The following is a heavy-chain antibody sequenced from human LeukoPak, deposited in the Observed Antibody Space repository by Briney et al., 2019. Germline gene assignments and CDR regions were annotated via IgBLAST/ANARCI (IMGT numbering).Heavy chain of an antibody. D-gene: IGHD7-27*01. J-gene: IGHJ4*02. CDR1: GFTVSGNY. V-gene: IGHV3-66*01. Sequence: GGSLRLSCEVSGFTVSGNYMTWVRQAPGEGLEWVSIIYSGGSTYYAASVKGRFAISRDNSKNTLYLQMNSLRAEDTAVFYCARDLTGDAYFDYWGQGTLVTVSS. CDR2: IYSGGST. CDR3: ARDLTGDAYFDY.